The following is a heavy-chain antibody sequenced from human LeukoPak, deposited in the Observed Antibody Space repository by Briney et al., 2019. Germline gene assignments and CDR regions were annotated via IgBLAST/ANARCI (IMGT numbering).Heavy chain of an antibody. CDR3: ARSYYYDSSHTVDY. J-gene: IGHJ4*02. CDR1: GFTFSSYG. CDR2: IYYDGSHK. V-gene: IGHV3-33*01. Sequence: GGSLRLSCAASGFTFSSYGMHWVRQAPGKGLEWVAVIYYDGSHKYYADSVKGRFTISRDNSKSTLYLQLNSLRAEDTAVYYCARSYYYDSSHTVDYWGQGTLVTVSS. D-gene: IGHD3-22*01.